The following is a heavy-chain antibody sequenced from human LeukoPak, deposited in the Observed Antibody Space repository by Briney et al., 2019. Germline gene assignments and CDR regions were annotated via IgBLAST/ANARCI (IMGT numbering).Heavy chain of an antibody. CDR2: TYYSSSWSH. J-gene: IGHJ5*01. CDR1: GDTFSSNGAA. V-gene: IGHV6-1*01. Sequence: SQTLSLTCAISGDTFSSNGAAWNWIRQSPARGLEGLGRTYYSSSWSHDYASSVKSRITITPDISKNHFSLQLSSVTPEDTAVYYCAREVDFVAATAVNFDCWGHGTLVTASS. CDR3: AREVDFVAATAVNFDC. D-gene: IGHD2-21*02.